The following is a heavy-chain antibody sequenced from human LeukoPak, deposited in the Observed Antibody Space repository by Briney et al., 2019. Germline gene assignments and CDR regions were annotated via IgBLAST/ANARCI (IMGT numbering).Heavy chain of an antibody. CDR3: ARRELYYSYYMDV. V-gene: IGHV4-38-2*02. CDR2: IYHSGST. J-gene: IGHJ6*03. D-gene: IGHD3-10*01. CDR1: GYSISSGYY. Sequence: PSETLSLTCTVSGYSISSGYYWGWIRQPPGKGLEWIGSIYHSGSTYHNPSLKSRVTISVDTSKNQFSLKLNSVTAADTAVYYCARRELYYSYYMDVWGKGTTVTISS.